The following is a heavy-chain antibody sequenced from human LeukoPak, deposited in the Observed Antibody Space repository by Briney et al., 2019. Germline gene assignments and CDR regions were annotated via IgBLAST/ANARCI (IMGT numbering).Heavy chain of an antibody. D-gene: IGHD3-16*02. Sequence: ASVKVSCKASGYTFTGYYMHWVRQAPGQGLEWLGWINPNSGGTNDAQKFQGRVTMTRDTSISTAYMERSRLRSDDTAVYYCARDIVIVPYWFDPWGQGTLVTVSS. J-gene: IGHJ5*02. V-gene: IGHV1-2*02. CDR1: GYTFTGYY. CDR3: ARDIVIVPYWFDP. CDR2: INPNSGGT.